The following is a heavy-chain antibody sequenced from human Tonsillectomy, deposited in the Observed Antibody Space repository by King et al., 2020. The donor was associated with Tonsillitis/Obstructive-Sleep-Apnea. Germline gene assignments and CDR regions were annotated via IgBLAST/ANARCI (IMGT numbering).Heavy chain of an antibody. CDR3: ARFRNSSGWSGGPNWFDP. Sequence: VQLVESGAEVKKPGESLKISCQGSGYSFPTYWIGWVRQMPGKGLEWMGIIYPGDSDTRYSPSFEGQVTISADKSISTAYLQWSSLKASDTGIYYCARFRNSSGWSGGPNWFDPWGQGTLVTVSS. J-gene: IGHJ5*02. CDR1: GYSFPTYW. D-gene: IGHD6-13*01. V-gene: IGHV5-51*03. CDR2: IYPGDSDT.